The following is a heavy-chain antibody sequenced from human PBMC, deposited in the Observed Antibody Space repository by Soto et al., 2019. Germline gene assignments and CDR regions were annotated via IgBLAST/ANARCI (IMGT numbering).Heavy chain of an antibody. CDR2: IYYSGST. CDR3: ARDRGYYSNYYYGMDV. V-gene: IGHV4-31*03. J-gene: IGHJ6*02. CDR1: GGSISSGGYY. D-gene: IGHD3-22*01. Sequence: PSETLSLTCTVSGGSISSGGYYWSWIRQHPGKGLEWIGYIYYSGSTYYNPSLKSRVTISVDTSKNQFSLKLSSVTAADTAVYYCARDRGYYSNYYYGMDVWGQGTTVTAP.